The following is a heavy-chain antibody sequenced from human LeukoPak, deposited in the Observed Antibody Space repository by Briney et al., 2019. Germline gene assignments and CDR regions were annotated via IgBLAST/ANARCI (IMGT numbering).Heavy chain of an antibody. CDR3: ATPLPLDY. CDR1: GFTFSTYS. CDR2: ISGSGSYI. Sequence: PGGSLRLSCAASGFTFSTYSMNWVRQAPGKGLEWVSYISGSGSYIYYADSVKGRFTISRDNGKNSLYLQMNSLRAEDTAVYYCATPLPLDYWGQGTLVTVSS. J-gene: IGHJ4*02. V-gene: IGHV3-21*01.